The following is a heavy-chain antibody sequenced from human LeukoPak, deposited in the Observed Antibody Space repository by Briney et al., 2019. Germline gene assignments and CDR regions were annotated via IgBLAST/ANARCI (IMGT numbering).Heavy chain of an antibody. J-gene: IGHJ4*02. CDR2: LYYSGSA. CDR1: GGSISGSNYY. D-gene: IGHD5-18*01. CDR3: AGHPLRGYSYGEGGDF. Sequence: SETLSLTCTVSGGSISGSNYYWGWIRQPPGKGLEWIGYLYYSGSAEYTPSLKSRVSISVDTSKNQVSLRLSSVTAADTAVYYCAGHPLRGYSYGEGGDFWGQGTLVTVSS. V-gene: IGHV4-39*01.